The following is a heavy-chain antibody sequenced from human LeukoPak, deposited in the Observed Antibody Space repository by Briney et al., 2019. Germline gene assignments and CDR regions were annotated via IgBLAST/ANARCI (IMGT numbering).Heavy chain of an antibody. CDR1: GGSISSSSYY. CDR2: LYYGGRT. J-gene: IGHJ4*02. D-gene: IGHD4-17*01. CDR3: AMTTVTTFFSASDDS. V-gene: IGHV4-39*01. Sequence: PSETLSLTCTVSGGSISSSSYYWGWIRQPPAKGLEWIGSLYYGGRTYYNPSLKSRVTISVDTSKNQFSLRLSSVTAADTAVYYCAMTTVTTFFSASDDSWGQGTLVTFSS.